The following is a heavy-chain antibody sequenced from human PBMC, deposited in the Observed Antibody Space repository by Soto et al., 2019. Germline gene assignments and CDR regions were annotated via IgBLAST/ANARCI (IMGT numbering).Heavy chain of an antibody. J-gene: IGHJ5*02. CDR3: ARGFYGDKWFDP. Sequence: QVQLQESGPGLVKPSETLSLTCTVSGGSISSYYWSWLRQPPGKGLEWIGYIYYSGSTNYNPSLKGRVTISVDTSKNQCSLKMSSVPAADTAGYYCARGFYGDKWFDPWGQGTLVTVSS. CDR2: IYYSGST. CDR1: GGSISSYY. D-gene: IGHD3-10*01. V-gene: IGHV4-59*01.